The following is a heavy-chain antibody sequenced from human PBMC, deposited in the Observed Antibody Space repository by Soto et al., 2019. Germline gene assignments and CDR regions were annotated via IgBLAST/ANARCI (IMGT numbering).Heavy chain of an antibody. V-gene: IGHV3-23*01. Sequence: LRLSCAASGFTFSSYAMSRVRQAPGKGLEWVSAISGSGGSTYYADSVKGRFTISRDNSKNTLYLQMNSLRAEDTAVYYCAKGRVRHYGMDVWGQGTTVTVSS. CDR1: GFTFSSYA. CDR3: AKGRVRHYGMDV. J-gene: IGHJ6*02. CDR2: ISGSGGST.